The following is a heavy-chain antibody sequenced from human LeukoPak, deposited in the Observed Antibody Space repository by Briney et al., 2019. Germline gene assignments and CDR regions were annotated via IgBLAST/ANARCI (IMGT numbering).Heavy chain of an antibody. CDR1: GYTSSNYG. CDR3: ARDGPGSIGTTARFDP. CDR2: ISTHNGNT. D-gene: IGHD1-1*01. J-gene: IGHJ5*02. Sequence: ASVKVSCTSSGYTSSNYGISWMRQAPGQGLEWMGWISTHNGNTNYAQKFQGRVTMTTDKSTSTAYMELRSLTSDDTAVYYCARDGPGSIGTTARFDPWGQGTLVTVSS. V-gene: IGHV1-18*01.